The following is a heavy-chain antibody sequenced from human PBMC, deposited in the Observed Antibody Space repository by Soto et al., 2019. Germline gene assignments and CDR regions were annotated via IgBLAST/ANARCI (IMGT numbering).Heavy chain of an antibody. CDR1: GFSLDTSGVS. D-gene: IGHD5-18*01. V-gene: IGHV2-5*02. Sequence: QITLTASGPTLVKPTQTLTLTCTFSGFSLDTSGVSVSWIRQSPGKALEWLALVYWDDDKRYSPSLKNRLTITKDKPKNQVVLTMTNMDPMDTGTCYCARRNVNTDMVYWDFDLCGRGTLVTVSS. CDR2: VYWDDDK. J-gene: IGHJ2*01. CDR3: ARRNVNTDMVYWDFDL.